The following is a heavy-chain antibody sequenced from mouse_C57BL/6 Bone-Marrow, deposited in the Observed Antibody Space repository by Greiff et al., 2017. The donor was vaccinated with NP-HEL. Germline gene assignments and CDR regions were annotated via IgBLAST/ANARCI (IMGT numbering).Heavy chain of an antibody. J-gene: IGHJ2*01. V-gene: IGHV5-17*01. CDR2: ISSGSSTI. CDR1: GFTFSDYG. Sequence: EVQVVESGGGLVKPGGSLKLSCAASGFTFSDYGMHWVRQAPGKGLEWVAYISSGSSTIYYADTVKGRFTISRDNAKNTLFLQMTSLRSEDTAMYYCARGTTVVFDYWGQGTTLTVSS. CDR3: ARGTTVVFDY. D-gene: IGHD1-1*01.